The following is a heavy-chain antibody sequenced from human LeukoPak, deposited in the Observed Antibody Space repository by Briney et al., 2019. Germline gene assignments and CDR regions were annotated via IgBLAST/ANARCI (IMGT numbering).Heavy chain of an antibody. CDR3: AREIMTTRVFDY. CDR2: INHSGST. Sequence: SETLSLTCAVYGGSFSGYYWSWIRQPPGKGLEWIGEINHSGSTNYNPSLKSRVTISVDTSKNQFSLKLSSVTAADTAVYYCAREIMTTRVFDYWGQGTLVTVSS. D-gene: IGHD4-11*01. V-gene: IGHV4-34*01. J-gene: IGHJ4*02. CDR1: GGSFSGYY.